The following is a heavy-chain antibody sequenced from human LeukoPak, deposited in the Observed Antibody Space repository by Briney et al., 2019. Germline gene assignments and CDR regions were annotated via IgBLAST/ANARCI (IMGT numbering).Heavy chain of an antibody. CDR3: AGTYCGGDCYSWAFDC. J-gene: IGHJ4*02. D-gene: IGHD2-21*02. CDR2: ISYDGSDK. V-gene: IGHV3-30*04. CDR1: GFTFSDYA. Sequence: PGGSLRLSCAASGFTFSDYALHWVRQAPGKGLERVAVISYDGSDKYYADSVKGRFTISRDNSKSTLYLQLTSLRAEDTAVYYCAGTYCGGDCYSWAFDCWGQGTLVTVSS.